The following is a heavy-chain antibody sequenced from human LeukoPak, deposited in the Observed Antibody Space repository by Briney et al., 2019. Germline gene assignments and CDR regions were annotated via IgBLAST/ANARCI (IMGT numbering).Heavy chain of an antibody. V-gene: IGHV3-64*01. CDR3: AVADGCYDWEGAFAY. CDR2: ISTNGGST. J-gene: IGHJ4*02. Sequence: PGGSLRLSCPASGFTFSCYDLSWVRQAPGKGLEYVSSISTNGGSTYYANSVKGRFTISRDNSKNTLFLQLGSLRDEDMAVYYCAVADGCYDWEGAFAYWRQGTLVTVSS. D-gene: IGHD5-12*01. CDR1: GFTFSCYD.